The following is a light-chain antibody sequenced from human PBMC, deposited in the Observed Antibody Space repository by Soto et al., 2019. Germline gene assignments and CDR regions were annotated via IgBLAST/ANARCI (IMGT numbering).Light chain of an antibody. Sequence: DIQMTQSPSAMSASVGDRVTITCRASQDISTFLAWFQQKPGKVPKRLIYAASSLHSGVPPRFSGSGSGTECTLTISNLQPEDVATYYCLHHKTRPYTLGQGTKLEL. V-gene: IGKV1-17*03. CDR1: QDISTF. CDR3: LHHKTRPYT. J-gene: IGKJ2*01. CDR2: AAS.